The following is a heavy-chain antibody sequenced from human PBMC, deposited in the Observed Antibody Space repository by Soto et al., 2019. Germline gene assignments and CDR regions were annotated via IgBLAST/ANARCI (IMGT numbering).Heavy chain of an antibody. CDR2: ISYDGNNK. CDR1: GFTFSSYA. Sequence: QAQLVESGGGVVQPGRSLRLSCAASGFTFSSYAMYWVRQAPGKGLEWMTVISYDGNNKYYADSVKGRFTISRDNSKNTLYLQMNSLRAEDTAVYYCARAGCDGGSCYTLVGLRYGMDVWGQGTTVTVSS. CDR3: ARAGCDGGSCYTLVGLRYGMDV. J-gene: IGHJ6*02. V-gene: IGHV3-30-3*01. D-gene: IGHD2-15*01.